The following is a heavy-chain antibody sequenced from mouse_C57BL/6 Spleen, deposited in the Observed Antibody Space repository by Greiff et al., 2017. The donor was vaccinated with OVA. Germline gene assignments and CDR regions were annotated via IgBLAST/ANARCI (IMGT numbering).Heavy chain of an antibody. V-gene: IGHV1-55*01. CDR1: GYTFTSYW. CDR3: ARGSLRSPLGGYAMDY. CDR2: IYPGSGST. J-gene: IGHJ4*01. Sequence: QVQLQQPGAELVKPGASVKMSCKASGYTFTSYWITWVKQRPGQGLEWIGDIYPGSGSTNYNEKFKSKATLTVDTSSSTAYMQLSSLTSEDSAVYYCARGSLRSPLGGYAMDYWGQGTSVTVSS. D-gene: IGHD1-1*01.